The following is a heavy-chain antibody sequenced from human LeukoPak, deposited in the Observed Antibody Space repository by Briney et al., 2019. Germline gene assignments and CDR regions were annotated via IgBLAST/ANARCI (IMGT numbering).Heavy chain of an antibody. V-gene: IGHV4-59*12. CDR2: IYYSGST. J-gene: IGHJ6*02. CDR1: GGSISSYY. CDR3: ARDRVDSGSYDRVTHYYYYGMDV. D-gene: IGHD1-26*01. Sequence: PSETLSLTCTVSGGSISSYYWSWIRQPPGKGLEWIGYIYYSGSTNYNPSLKSRVTISVDTSKNQFSLKLSSVTAADTAVYYCARDRVDSGSYDRVTHYYYYGMDVWGQGTTVTVSS.